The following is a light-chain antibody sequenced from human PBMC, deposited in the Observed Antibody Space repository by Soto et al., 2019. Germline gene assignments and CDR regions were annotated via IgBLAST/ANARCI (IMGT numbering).Light chain of an antibody. CDR3: SSFAGSKVV. J-gene: IGLJ2*01. CDR2: STK. Sequence: QTVVTQEPSFSVSPGGTVTLTCGLSSGSVFTSYYPSWYQVTPGQAPRTLIYSTKTRSSGVPDRFSGSIVGNKAVLTITGAQAEDEAHYYCSSFAGSKVVFGGGTQLTVL. CDR1: SGSVFTSYY. V-gene: IGLV8-61*01.